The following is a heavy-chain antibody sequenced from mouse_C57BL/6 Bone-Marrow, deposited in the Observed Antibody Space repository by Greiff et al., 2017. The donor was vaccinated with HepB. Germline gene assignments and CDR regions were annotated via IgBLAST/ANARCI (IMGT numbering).Heavy chain of an antibody. J-gene: IGHJ3*01. Sequence: QVQLKQPGTELVKPGASVKLSCKASGYTFTSYWMHWVKQRPGQGLEWIGNINPSNGGTNYNEKFKSKATLTVDKSSSTAYMQLSSLTSEDSAVYYCARAQYYGSSSAWFAYWGQGTLVTVSA. D-gene: IGHD1-1*01. CDR1: GYTFTSYW. CDR3: ARAQYYGSSSAWFAY. V-gene: IGHV1-53*01. CDR2: INPSNGGT.